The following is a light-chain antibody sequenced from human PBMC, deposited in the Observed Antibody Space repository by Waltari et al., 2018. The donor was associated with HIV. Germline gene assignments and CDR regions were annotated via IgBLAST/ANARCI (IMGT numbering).Light chain of an antibody. CDR1: KSNIGNNF. CDR3: ASWDDNLGHWI. J-gene: IGLJ2*01. Sequence: QPKMTQAPSASKTPGQRITMSCSGTKSNIGNNFIYWYQQIAGAAPRLLLARNDQRPAGAPHRFSGPKSGTSAFLAITGLRLDDEATYFCASWDDNLGHWIFGGGTKLTVL. V-gene: IGLV1-47*01. CDR2: RND.